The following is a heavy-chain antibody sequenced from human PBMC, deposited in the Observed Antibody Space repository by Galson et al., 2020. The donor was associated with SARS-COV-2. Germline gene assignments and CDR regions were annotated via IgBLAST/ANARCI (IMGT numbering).Heavy chain of an antibody. V-gene: IGHV4-39*01. CDR1: GGSISSSNSY. CDR2: FYYSGST. Sequence: SETLSLICSVSGGSISSSNSYWGWIRQPPGKGLEWIGNFYYSGSTYYNPSLVSRVTISADTSKNQFSLRLTSVTAADTAVYYCACGDYGDYWDGDFDSWGQGAPITVSS. J-gene: IGHJ4*02. D-gene: IGHD4-17*01. CDR3: ACGDYGDYWDGDFDS.